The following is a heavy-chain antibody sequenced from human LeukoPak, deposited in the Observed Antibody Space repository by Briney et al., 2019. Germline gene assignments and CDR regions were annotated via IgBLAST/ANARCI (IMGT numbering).Heavy chain of an antibody. CDR2: AYSGDSNP. J-gene: IGHJ4*02. V-gene: IGHV5-51*01. CDR1: GNSISIYW. Sequence: GESLKISCKVSGNSISIYWIGWVRQMPGKGLEWMGIAYSGDSNPRYSPSFQGQITMSADKSITTAYLRWISLKASDTAMYYCAILYGSGSSYFDYWGRGTLVTVSS. CDR3: AILYGSGSSYFDY. D-gene: IGHD3-10*01.